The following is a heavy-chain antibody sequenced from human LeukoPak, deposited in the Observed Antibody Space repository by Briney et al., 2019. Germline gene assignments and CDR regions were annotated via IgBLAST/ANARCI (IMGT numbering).Heavy chain of an antibody. D-gene: IGHD1-1*01. V-gene: IGHV1-18*01. CDR3: TRVQNSNNWWGPFDI. CDR1: GYTFGTSS. Sequence: ASVKVSCKAFGYTFGTSSITWVRQAPGQRLEWMGWISPNNGNTHYAQGVQGRVTMTTDTSRSTAYMELRSLRSDDTAVYYCTRVQNSNNWWGPFDIWGQGTMVTVSS. CDR2: ISPNNGNT. J-gene: IGHJ3*02.